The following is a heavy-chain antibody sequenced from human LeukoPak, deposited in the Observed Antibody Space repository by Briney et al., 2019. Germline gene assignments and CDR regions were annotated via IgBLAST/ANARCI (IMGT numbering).Heavy chain of an antibody. CDR1: EFSLINAW. CDR2: IYYSGST. V-gene: IGHV4-59*01. Sequence: GSLRLSCAASEFSLINAWMSWIRQPPGKGLEWIGYIYYSGSTNYNPSLKSRVTISVDTSKNQFSLKLSSVTAADTAVYYCARGVSSGWQYYYYYGMDVWGQGTAVTVSS. J-gene: IGHJ6*02. CDR3: ARGVSSGWQYYYYYGMDV. D-gene: IGHD6-19*01.